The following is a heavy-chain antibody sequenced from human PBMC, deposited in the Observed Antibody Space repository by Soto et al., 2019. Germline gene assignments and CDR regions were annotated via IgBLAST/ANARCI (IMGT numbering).Heavy chain of an antibody. CDR1: GYTFTSYD. CDR2: MNPNSGNT. D-gene: IGHD1-1*01. Sequence: ASVKVSCKASGYTFTSYDINWVRQATGQGLERMGWMNPNSGNTGYAQKFQGRVTMTRNTSISTAYMELSSLRSEDTAVYYCARGNWNDDQGAFDIWGQGTMVTVSS. J-gene: IGHJ3*02. CDR3: ARGNWNDDQGAFDI. V-gene: IGHV1-8*01.